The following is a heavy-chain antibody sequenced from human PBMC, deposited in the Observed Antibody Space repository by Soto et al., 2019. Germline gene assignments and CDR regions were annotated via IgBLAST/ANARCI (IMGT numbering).Heavy chain of an antibody. J-gene: IGHJ4*02. Sequence: GGSLRLSCAASGFTFSGHPMSWVRQAPGKGLEWVAVISHDGSNKNYADSVKGRFTISRDNSKNTLYLQMNSLRAEDTAVYYCAKDIRSFSSTSRTFDXWGQGTLVTVSX. CDR3: AKDIRSFSSTSRTFDX. V-gene: IGHV3-30*18. CDR1: GFTFSGHP. D-gene: IGHD6-6*01. CDR2: ISHDGSNK.